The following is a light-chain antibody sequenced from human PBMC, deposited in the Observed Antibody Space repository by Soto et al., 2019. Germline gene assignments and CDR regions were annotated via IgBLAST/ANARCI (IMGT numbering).Light chain of an antibody. CDR1: QSINNKY. CDR2: GVS. Sequence: EIVSTQSPGTLSLSPGERVTLSCRASQSINNKYLAWYQQEPGQTPRLLIHGVSIRATGIPDRFSGSGSGTDFTLTISRLEPEDFAVYYCQLYSGSPWTFGQGTKVEIK. J-gene: IGKJ1*01. V-gene: IGKV3-20*01. CDR3: QLYSGSPWT.